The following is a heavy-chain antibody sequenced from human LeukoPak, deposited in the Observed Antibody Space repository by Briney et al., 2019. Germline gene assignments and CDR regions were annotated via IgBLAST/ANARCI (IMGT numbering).Heavy chain of an antibody. CDR1: GGSIGSYY. D-gene: IGHD2-21*02. CDR3: ARVLCGGDCYSFDY. Sequence: SETLSLTCTVSGGSIGSYYWSWIRQPPGKGLEWIGYIYHSGSTNYNPSLKSRVTISVDTSKNQSSLKLSSVTAADTAVYYCARVLCGGDCYSFDYWGQGTLVTVSS. J-gene: IGHJ4*02. V-gene: IGHV4-59*01. CDR2: IYHSGST.